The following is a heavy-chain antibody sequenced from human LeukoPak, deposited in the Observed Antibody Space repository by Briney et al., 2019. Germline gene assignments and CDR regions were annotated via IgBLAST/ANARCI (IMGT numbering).Heavy chain of an antibody. Sequence: SETLSLTCAISGDSVSINSATWIWLRQSPSRGLEWLGRTYYRSKWYNDYGLSVRGRITVNPDTSKNQFSLQLNSVIPEDTAVYYCARAPHGSGCDYWSQGTLVTVSS. CDR1: GDSVSINSAT. D-gene: IGHD6-19*01. CDR3: ARAPHGSGCDY. V-gene: IGHV6-1*01. CDR2: TYYRSKWYN. J-gene: IGHJ4*02.